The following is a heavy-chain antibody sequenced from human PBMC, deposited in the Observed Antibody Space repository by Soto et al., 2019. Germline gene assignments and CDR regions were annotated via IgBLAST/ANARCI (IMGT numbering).Heavy chain of an antibody. Sequence: QVQLVESGGGVVQPGRSLRLSCAASGFTFSSYGMHWVRQAPGKGLEWVAVIWYDGSNKYYADSVKGRFTISRDNSKNTLYLQMNSLGAEDTAVYYCARGGYYYGSGSYYNLRDAFDIWGQGTMVTVSS. CDR3: ARGGYYYGSGSYYNLRDAFDI. V-gene: IGHV3-33*01. J-gene: IGHJ3*02. CDR2: IWYDGSNK. D-gene: IGHD3-10*01. CDR1: GFTFSSYG.